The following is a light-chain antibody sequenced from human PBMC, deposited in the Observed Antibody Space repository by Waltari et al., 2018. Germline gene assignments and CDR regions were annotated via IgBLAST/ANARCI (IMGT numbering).Light chain of an antibody. J-gene: IGLJ2*01. V-gene: IGLV2-14*03. CDR1: SSDVGAYNY. CDR2: DVS. CDR3: SSYISSSTLEL. Sequence: QSVLTQPASVSGSPGQSITISCTGTSSDVGAYNYVSWYQQHPGKAPKLMIYDVSNRPSGVSKRFSGSKSGNTASLTISGLQAEDEADYYCSSYISSSTLELFGGGTSLTVL.